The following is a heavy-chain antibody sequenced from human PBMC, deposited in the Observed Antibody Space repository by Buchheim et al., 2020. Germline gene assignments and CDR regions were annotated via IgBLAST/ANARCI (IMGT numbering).Heavy chain of an antibody. CDR3: AKDLSYGDYYFDY. CDR2: IHYVGSNK. V-gene: IGHV3-30*18. CDR1: GFTFSSYV. Sequence: QVQLVESGGGVVQPGRSLRLSFPASGFTFSSYVLHWVRQPPAKGLEWVAVIHYVGSNKNYADSVKGGFTISSHNSNNTLNLQMNSLRAEDTAVYYCAKDLSYGDYYFDYWGQGTL. J-gene: IGHJ4*02. D-gene: IGHD4-17*01.